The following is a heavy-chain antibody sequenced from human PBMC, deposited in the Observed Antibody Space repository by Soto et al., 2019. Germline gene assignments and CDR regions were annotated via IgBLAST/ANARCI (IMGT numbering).Heavy chain of an antibody. CDR3: ANSIYCSSTSCYADDAFDI. CDR2: ISGSGGGT. D-gene: IGHD2-2*01. CDR1: GFTFSSYA. J-gene: IGHJ3*02. Sequence: PGGSLRLSCEASGFTFSSYAMSWVRQAPGKGLEWVSAISGSGGGTYYADSVKGRFTISRDNSKNTLYLQMNSLRAEDTAVYYCANSIYCSSTSCYADDAFDIWGQGTMVTVSS. V-gene: IGHV3-23*01.